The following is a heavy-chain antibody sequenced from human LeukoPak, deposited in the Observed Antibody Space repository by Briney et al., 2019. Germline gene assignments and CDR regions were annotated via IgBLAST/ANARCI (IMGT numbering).Heavy chain of an antibody. V-gene: IGHV1-2*04. CDR1: GYTFTGYY. J-gene: IGHJ5*02. CDR3: AREGPLAAAGTAGWFDP. Sequence: GASVTVSCKASGYTFTGYYMHWVRQAPGQGLEWMGWINPNSGGTNYAQKFQGWVTMTRDTSISTAYMELSRLRSDDTAVYYCAREGPLAAAGTAGWFDPWGQGTLVTVSS. D-gene: IGHD6-13*01. CDR2: INPNSGGT.